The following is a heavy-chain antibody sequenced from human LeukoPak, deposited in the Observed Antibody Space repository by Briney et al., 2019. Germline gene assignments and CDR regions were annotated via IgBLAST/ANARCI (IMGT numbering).Heavy chain of an antibody. CDR1: GFTFDDYG. V-gene: IGHV3-20*04. Sequence: GGSLRLFCAASGFTFDDYGMIWVRQAPGKGLVCVSGINCNGGSTGYADSVKGRFTISRDNAKNSLYLQMNSLRAEDTALYYCARDHTATGGAFDIWGQGTMVTVSS. CDR2: INCNGGST. J-gene: IGHJ3*02. CDR3: ARDHTATGGAFDI. D-gene: IGHD2-2*02.